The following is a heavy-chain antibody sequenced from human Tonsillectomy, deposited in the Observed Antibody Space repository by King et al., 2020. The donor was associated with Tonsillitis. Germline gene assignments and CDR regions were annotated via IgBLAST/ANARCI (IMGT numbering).Heavy chain of an antibody. J-gene: IGHJ6*02. V-gene: IGHV3-30-3*01. CDR2: ISYDGSNK. Sequence: VQLVESGGGVVQPGRSLRLSCAVSGFTFSRCAMHWVRQAPGKGLEWVALISYDGSNKYCADSVKGRFTISRDNSKNTLYLQMNSLRAEDTGVYYCARDKAQLGSDYYYDMDVWGQGTTVTVSS. D-gene: IGHD5-18*01. CDR1: GFTFSRCA. CDR3: ARDKAQLGSDYYYDMDV.